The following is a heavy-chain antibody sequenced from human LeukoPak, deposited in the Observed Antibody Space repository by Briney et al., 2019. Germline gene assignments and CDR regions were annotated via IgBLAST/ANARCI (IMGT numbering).Heavy chain of an antibody. CDR1: GYIFTGYY. Sequence: ASVKVSYKASGYIFTGYYMHWVRQAPGQGLEWMGWINPHSGGTNSAQQFQGRVTMTRDTSIITAYMQLSRLTSDDTAVYYCARHPYSGSYHFDYWGQGTLVTVSS. J-gene: IGHJ4*02. CDR3: ARHPYSGSYHFDY. V-gene: IGHV1-2*02. CDR2: INPHSGGT. D-gene: IGHD1-26*01.